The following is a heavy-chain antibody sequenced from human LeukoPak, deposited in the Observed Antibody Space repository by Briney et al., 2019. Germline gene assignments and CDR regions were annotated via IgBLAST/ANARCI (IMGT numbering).Heavy chain of an antibody. CDR3: AKSVRFGNMGVDY. J-gene: IGHJ4*02. Sequence: PGGSLRLSCAASGFTFRRDGMHWVRQAPGKGLEWVAVISYDGSNKNYADSVKGRFTISRDNSKDTLYLQMNSLRAEDTAVYYCAKSVRFGNMGVDYWGQGTLVTVSS. CDR2: ISYDGSNK. CDR1: GFTFRRDG. V-gene: IGHV3-30*18. D-gene: IGHD3-10*01.